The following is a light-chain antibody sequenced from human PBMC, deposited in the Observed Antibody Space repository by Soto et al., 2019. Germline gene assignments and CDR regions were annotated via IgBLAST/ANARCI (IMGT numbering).Light chain of an antibody. CDR3: RPYTTTGSSV. CDR1: SSDVGSGDS. V-gene: IGLV2-14*01. Sequence: QSAPTQPDSVSGCPGQSITMTCSGTSSDVGSGDSVSWYQHHPGEVPRLFIYEVKTRPTGVSGRFSGSRSVNTSSLTISGLQAEDAAAFSCRPYTTTGSSVFGTGTQLTVL. CDR2: EVK. J-gene: IGLJ1*01.